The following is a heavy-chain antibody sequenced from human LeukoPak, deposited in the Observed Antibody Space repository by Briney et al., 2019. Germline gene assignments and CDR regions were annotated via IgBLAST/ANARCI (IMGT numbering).Heavy chain of an antibody. CDR3: AKATDYGDVYYFDY. J-gene: IGHJ4*02. V-gene: IGHV3-23*01. D-gene: IGHD4-17*01. CDR2: ISGSGGST. CDR1: GFTFSSYA. Sequence: GGSLRLSCAASGFTFSSYAMSWVRQAPGKGLEWVSAISGSGGSTYYADSVEGRFTISRDNSKNTLYLQMNSLRAEDTAVYYCAKATDYGDVYYFDYWGQGTLVTVSS.